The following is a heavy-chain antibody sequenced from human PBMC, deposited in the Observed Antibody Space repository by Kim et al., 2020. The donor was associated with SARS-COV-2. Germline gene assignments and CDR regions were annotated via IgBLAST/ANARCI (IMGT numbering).Heavy chain of an antibody. J-gene: IGHJ4*02. D-gene: IGHD3-22*01. V-gene: IGHV4-4*02. CDR3: ARADDSSGYLDY. Sequence: NYNPSLTSRVTISVDKSKNQFSLKLSSVTAADTAVYYCARADDSSGYLDYWGQGTLVTVSS.